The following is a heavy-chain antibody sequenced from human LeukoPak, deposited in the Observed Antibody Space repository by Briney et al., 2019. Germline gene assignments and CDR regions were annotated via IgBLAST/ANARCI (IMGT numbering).Heavy chain of an antibody. V-gene: IGHV4-30-4*01. Sequence: PSETLSLTCTVSGGSINSGAYYWSWIRQSPGTGLEWTGYIYYSGSTYYNPSLRSRITISVDTSKNQFSLKLSSVTAADTAVYYCAGDDNGYGRNHYWGQGTLVTVSS. D-gene: IGHD5-12*01. J-gene: IGHJ4*02. CDR1: GGSINSGAYY. CDR3: AGDDNGYGRNHY. CDR2: IYYSGST.